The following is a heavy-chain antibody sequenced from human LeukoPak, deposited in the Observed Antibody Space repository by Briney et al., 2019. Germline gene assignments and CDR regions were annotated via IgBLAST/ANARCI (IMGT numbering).Heavy chain of an antibody. CDR3: VRDLVTGTKGFDI. V-gene: IGHV4-59*11. J-gene: IGHJ3*02. D-gene: IGHD4-17*01. CDR2: ISYIGIT. CDR1: GDSFSSHY. Sequence: SETLSLTCAVSGDSFSSHYWTWIRQPPGRGLEWIGYISYIGITNYNPSLKSRVTISIDTSKNQFSLKLSSVTTADTAVYYCVRDLVTGTKGFDIWGLGTMVSVSS.